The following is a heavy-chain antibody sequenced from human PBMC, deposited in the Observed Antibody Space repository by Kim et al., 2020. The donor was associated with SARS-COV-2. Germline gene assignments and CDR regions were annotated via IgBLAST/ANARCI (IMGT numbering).Heavy chain of an antibody. J-gene: IGHJ4*02. V-gene: IGHV3-21*01. CDR2: IRSSSSCI. Sequence: GGSLRLSCAASGFTFSSYSMNWVRQAPGKGLEWVSSIRSSSSCIYYADSVKGRFTISRDNTKNSLYLQMNSLRAEDTAVYYCARGWVVTAPSGVGGFDYWGQGTLVTVSS. CDR1: GFTFSSYS. D-gene: IGHD2-21*02. CDR3: ARGWVVTAPSGVGGFDY.